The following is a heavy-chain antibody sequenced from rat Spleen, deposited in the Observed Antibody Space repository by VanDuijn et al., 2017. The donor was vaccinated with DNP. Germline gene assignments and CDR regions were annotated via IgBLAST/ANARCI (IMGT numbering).Heavy chain of an antibody. D-gene: IGHD1-4*01. CDR1: GFTFSNYG. V-gene: IGHV5-19*01. CDR3: ATHWVRVWDY. J-gene: IGHJ3*01. Sequence: EVQLVESGGGLVQPGRSLKLSCAASGFTFSNYGMHWIRQAPTKGLEWVASISPSGGSTNYRDSVKGRFTISRDNAKSTLYLQMDSLRSEDTATYYCATHWVRVWDYWGQGTLVTVSS. CDR2: ISPSGGST.